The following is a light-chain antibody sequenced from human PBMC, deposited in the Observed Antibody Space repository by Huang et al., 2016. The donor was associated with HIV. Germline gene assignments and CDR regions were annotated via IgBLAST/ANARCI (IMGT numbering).Light chain of an antibody. Sequence: AIQLTQSPSSLSASVGDSVTITCRASQDITNDLGWYQQKPGKAPKLLISAASTLRSGVPARCSGSGSGTDFTLTISSLQPEDFATYFCLQDFNYPRTFGQGTRVEIK. V-gene: IGKV1-6*02. CDR1: QDITND. J-gene: IGKJ1*01. CDR3: LQDFNYPRT. CDR2: AAS.